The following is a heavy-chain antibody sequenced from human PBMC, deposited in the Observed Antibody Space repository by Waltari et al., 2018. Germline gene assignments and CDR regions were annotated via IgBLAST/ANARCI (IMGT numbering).Heavy chain of an antibody. D-gene: IGHD1-26*01. V-gene: IGHV4-39*01. CDR2: IYYSGST. Sequence: QLQLQESGPGLVKPSETLSLTCTVSGGSISSSSYYWGWIRQPPGKGLEWIGSIYYSGSTYYNPALKSRVTISGDTSKNQFSLKLSSVTAADTAVYYCARHREWELLPIPYYYYMDVWGKGTTVTVSS. CDR1: GGSISSSSYY. CDR3: ARHREWELLPIPYYYYMDV. J-gene: IGHJ6*03.